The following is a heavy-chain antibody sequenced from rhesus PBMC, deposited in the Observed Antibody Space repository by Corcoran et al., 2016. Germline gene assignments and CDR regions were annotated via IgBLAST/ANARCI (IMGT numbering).Heavy chain of an antibody. J-gene: IGHJ4*01. D-gene: IGHD1-20*01. CDR2: VYWDDDK. CDR3: ARRDVWNNGIIDY. V-gene: IGHV2S1*01. CDR1: GFSLSTSGLG. Sequence: QVTLKESGPALVKPTQTLTLTGTFSGFSLSTSGLGINWTRQPPWKAQEWLASVYWDDDKGYTTSLKSRLTISTDTSKNQVVLTMTNMDPVDTATYYCARRDVWNNGIIDYWGQGVLVTVSS.